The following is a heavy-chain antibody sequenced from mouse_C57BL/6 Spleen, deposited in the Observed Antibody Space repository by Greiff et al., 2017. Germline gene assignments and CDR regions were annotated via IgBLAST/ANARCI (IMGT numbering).Heavy chain of an antibody. Sequence: QVQLQQSGPELVKPGASVKISCKASGYAFSSSWLNWVKQRPGKGLEWIGRIYPGDGDTNYNGKFKGKATLTADKSSSTAYMQLSSLTSEDSAVYFCAREAGSLGYFDYWGQGTT. D-gene: IGHD4-1*01. V-gene: IGHV1-82*01. CDR1: GYAFSSSW. J-gene: IGHJ2*01. CDR3: AREAGSLGYFDY. CDR2: IYPGDGDT.